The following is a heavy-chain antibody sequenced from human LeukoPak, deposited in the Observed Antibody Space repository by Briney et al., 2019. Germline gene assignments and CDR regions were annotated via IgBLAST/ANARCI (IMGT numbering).Heavy chain of an antibody. J-gene: IGHJ4*02. CDR3: AKDSTRTAAVDTSFDS. V-gene: IGHV3-43*02. CDR2: ITGAGDTT. D-gene: IGHD2-2*01. CDR1: GFKFDDYA. Sequence: GGSLRLSCATSGFKFDDYAMHWVRQAPGKGLEWVSLITGAGDTTDYADSVRGRFTVSRDNNKNSLYLQMNSLRTEDTAFYYCAKDSTRTAAVDTSFDSWGQGTLVTVSS.